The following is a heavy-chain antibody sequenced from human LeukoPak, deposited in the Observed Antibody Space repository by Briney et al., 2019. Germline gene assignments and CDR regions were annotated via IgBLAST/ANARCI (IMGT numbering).Heavy chain of an antibody. CDR1: GFTFSSYA. CDR2: ISGSGGST. J-gene: IGHJ4*02. CDR3: AKVHDSRGYPHFDY. D-gene: IGHD3-22*01. Sequence: PGGSLRLSCAASGFTFSSYAVSWVRQAPGKGLEWVSAISGSGGSTYYADSVKGRFTISRDNSKNTLYLQMNSLRAEDTAVYHCAKVHDSRGYPHFDYWGQGTLVTVSS. V-gene: IGHV3-23*01.